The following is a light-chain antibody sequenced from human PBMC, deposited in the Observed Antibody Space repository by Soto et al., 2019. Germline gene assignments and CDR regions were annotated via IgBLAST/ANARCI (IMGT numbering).Light chain of an antibody. CDR3: QQLNTYPLT. J-gene: IGKJ4*01. V-gene: IGKV1-9*01. CDR1: QDIGTS. CDR2: AAS. Sequence: DIQLTQSPSFLSASVRDRVTITCRASQDIGTSLAWYQQRPGKAPKVLITAASTSQSEVPPRFSGSGSGTEFTLTISSLQPEDLATYYCQQLNTYPLTVGGGTKVEI.